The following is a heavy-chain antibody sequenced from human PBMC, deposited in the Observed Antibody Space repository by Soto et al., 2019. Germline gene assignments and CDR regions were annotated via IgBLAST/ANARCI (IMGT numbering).Heavy chain of an antibody. J-gene: IGHJ6*03. V-gene: IGHV4-59*08. CDR3: ARLELAARPTYYYMDV. D-gene: IGHD6-6*01. CDR1: GGSISSYY. CDR2: IYYSGST. Sequence: SETLSLTCTVSGGSISSYYWSWIRQPPGKGLEWIGYIYYSGSTNYNPSLKSRVTISVDTSKNQFSLKLSSLTAADTAVYYCARLELAARPTYYYMDVWGKGTTVTVSS.